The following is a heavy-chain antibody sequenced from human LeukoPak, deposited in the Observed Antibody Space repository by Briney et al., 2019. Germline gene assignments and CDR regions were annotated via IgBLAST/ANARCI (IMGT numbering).Heavy chain of an antibody. V-gene: IGHV1-18*01. Sequence: ASVKVSCKASGYTFTSYGISWVRQAPGQGLEWMGGIIPIFGTANYAQKLQGRVTMTTDTSTSTAYMELRSLRSDDTAVYCCARVSREHYDSSGYSGSLGYWGQGTLVTVSS. CDR2: IIPIFGTA. J-gene: IGHJ4*02. CDR1: GYTFTSYG. D-gene: IGHD3-22*01. CDR3: ARVSREHYDSSGYSGSLGY.